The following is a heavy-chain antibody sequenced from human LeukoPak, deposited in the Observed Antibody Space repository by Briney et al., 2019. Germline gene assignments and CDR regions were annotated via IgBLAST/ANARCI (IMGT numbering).Heavy chain of an antibody. D-gene: IGHD2-15*01. V-gene: IGHV7-4-1*02. CDR1: GYTFTSYA. J-gene: IGHJ5*02. CDR2: INTNTGNP. Sequence: GASVKVSCKASGYTFTSYAMNWVRQAPGQGLEWMGWINTNTGNPTYAQGFTGRFVFSLDTSVSTAYLQISSLKAEDTAVYYCARGQSWDTVVVVAEEDNWFDPWGQGTLVTVSS. CDR3: ARGQSWDTVVVVAEEDNWFDP.